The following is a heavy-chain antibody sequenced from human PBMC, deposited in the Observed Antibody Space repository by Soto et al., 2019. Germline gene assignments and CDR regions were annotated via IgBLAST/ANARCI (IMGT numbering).Heavy chain of an antibody. Sequence: PGESLKISCKGSGYSFTSYWISWVRQMPGKGLEWMGRIDPSDSYTNYSPSFQGHVTISADKSISTAYLQWSSLKASDTAMYYCARQFKYSSSGGNWFDPWGQGTLVTVSS. CDR1: GYSFTSYW. CDR3: ARQFKYSSSGGNWFDP. CDR2: IDPSDSYT. V-gene: IGHV5-10-1*01. J-gene: IGHJ5*02. D-gene: IGHD6-6*01.